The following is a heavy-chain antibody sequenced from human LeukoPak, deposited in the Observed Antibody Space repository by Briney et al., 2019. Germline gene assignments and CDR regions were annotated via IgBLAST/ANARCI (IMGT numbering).Heavy chain of an antibody. CDR2: IYHSGST. CDR1: GYSISSGYY. Sequence: SETLSLTCTVSGYSISSGYYWGWIRQPPGKGLEWIGSIYHSGSTYYNPSLKSRVTISVDTSKNQFSLKLSSVTAADTAVYYCAREGNWGSWFDPWGQGTLVTVSS. V-gene: IGHV4-38-2*02. CDR3: AREGNWGSWFDP. D-gene: IGHD7-27*01. J-gene: IGHJ5*02.